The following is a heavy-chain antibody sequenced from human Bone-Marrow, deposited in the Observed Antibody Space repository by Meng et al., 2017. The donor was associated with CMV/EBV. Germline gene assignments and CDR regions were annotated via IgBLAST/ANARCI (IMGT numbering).Heavy chain of an antibody. CDR1: GFTFSSYA. CDR2: ISYDGSNK. D-gene: IGHD6-19*01. Sequence: GESLKISCAASGFTFSSYAMHWVRQAPGKGLEWVAVISYDGSNKYYADSVKGRFTISRDNSKNTLYLQMNSLRAEDPAVYYWAREWLGGGVDHRYFYYYGMDVWGQGTTVTVSS. V-gene: IGHV3-30*04. J-gene: IGHJ6*02. CDR3: AREWLGGGVDHRYFYYYGMDV.